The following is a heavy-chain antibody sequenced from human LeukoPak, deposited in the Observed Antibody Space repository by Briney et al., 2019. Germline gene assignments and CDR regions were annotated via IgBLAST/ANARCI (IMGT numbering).Heavy chain of an antibody. Sequence: SETLSLTCTVSGGSISSYYWSWIRQPPGKGLEWIGYIYYSGSTNYNPSLKSRVTISVDTSKNQFSLKLSSVTAADTAVYYCARTICGGDCYSLYYFDYWGQGTLVTVSS. CDR1: GGSISSYY. D-gene: IGHD2-21*02. J-gene: IGHJ4*02. V-gene: IGHV4-59*01. CDR2: IYYSGST. CDR3: ARTICGGDCYSLYYFDY.